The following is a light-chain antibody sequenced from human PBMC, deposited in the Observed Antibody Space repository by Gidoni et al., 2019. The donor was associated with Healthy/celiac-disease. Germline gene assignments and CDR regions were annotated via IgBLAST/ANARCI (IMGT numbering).Light chain of an antibody. CDR1: QSVSSN. J-gene: IGKJ2*01. Sequence: EIVMTQPPAPLSVSPGERATLSCTASQSVSSNLAWYQQKPCQAPRLLIYGASTRATGIPARFSGSGSGTEFTLTFSSLQSEDFAVYYCQQYNNWPQTFGQGTKLEIK. CDR3: QQYNNWPQT. CDR2: GAS. V-gene: IGKV3-15*01.